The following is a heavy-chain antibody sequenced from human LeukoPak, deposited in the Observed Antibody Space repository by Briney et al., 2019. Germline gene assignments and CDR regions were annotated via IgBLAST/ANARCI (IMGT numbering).Heavy chain of an antibody. CDR3: ARGRDGFDY. Sequence: PSETLSLTCAVYGGSFSGYYWSWIRQPPGKGLEWIGEINHSGSPNYNPSLKSRVTISIDTSKNQFSLKLSPVTAADTAVYYCARGRDGFDYWGQGTLVTVSS. CDR2: INHSGSP. J-gene: IGHJ4*02. CDR1: GGSFSGYY. D-gene: IGHD5-24*01. V-gene: IGHV4-34*01.